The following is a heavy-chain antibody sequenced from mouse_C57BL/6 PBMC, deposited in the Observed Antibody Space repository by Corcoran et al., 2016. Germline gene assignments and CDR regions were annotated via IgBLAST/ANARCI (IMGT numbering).Heavy chain of an antibody. Sequence: EVQLQQSGPELVKPGASVKISCKASGYTFTDYYMNWVKQSHGKSLEWIGDINPNNGGTSYNQKFKGKATLTVDKSSSTAYMELRSLTSEDSAVYYCARGYYGSSPWCAYWGQGTLVTVSA. J-gene: IGHJ3*01. CDR1: GYTFTDYY. V-gene: IGHV1-26*01. CDR3: ARGYYGSSPWCAY. D-gene: IGHD1-1*01. CDR2: INPNNGGT.